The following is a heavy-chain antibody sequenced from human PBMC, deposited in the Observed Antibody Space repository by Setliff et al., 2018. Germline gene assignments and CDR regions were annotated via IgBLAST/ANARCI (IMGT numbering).Heavy chain of an antibody. V-gene: IGHV3-7*01. CDR2: INPHANEK. CDR3: ARDVYDFRTGLAAP. J-gene: IGHJ5*02. Sequence: GGSLRPSCTASGFSYSNCWVSWVRQAPGKGLEWLASINPHANEKYYVDSVKGRFTISRDNARNSLYLQMNSLRVDDTAVYYCARDVYDFRTGLAAPWGQGTLVTASS. CDR1: GFSYSNCW. D-gene: IGHD3-3*01.